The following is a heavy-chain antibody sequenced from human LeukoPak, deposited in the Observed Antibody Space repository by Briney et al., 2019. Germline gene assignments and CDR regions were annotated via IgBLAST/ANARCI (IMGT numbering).Heavy chain of an antibody. CDR3: AREKLSVDHYYYYGMDV. CDR2: INPNSGGT. V-gene: IGHV1-2*04. J-gene: IGHJ6*02. D-gene: IGHD4-23*01. CDR1: GYTFTGYY. Sequence: GASVKVSCKASGYTFTGYYMHWVRQAPGQGLEWMGRINPNSGGTNYAQKFQGWVTMTRDTSISTAYMELSRLRSDDTAVYYCAREKLSVDHYYYYGMDVWGQGTTVTVSS.